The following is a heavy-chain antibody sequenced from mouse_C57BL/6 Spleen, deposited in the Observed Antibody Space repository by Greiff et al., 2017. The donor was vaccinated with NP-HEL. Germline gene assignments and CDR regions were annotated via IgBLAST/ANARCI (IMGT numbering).Heavy chain of an antibody. D-gene: IGHD2-2*01. J-gene: IGHJ4*01. CDR3: AIRSMVTSAMDY. Sequence: DVQLQESGPGLVKPSQSLSLTCSVTGYSITSGYYWNWIRQFPGNKLEWMGYISYDGSNNYNPSLKNRISITRDTSKNQFFLKLNTVTTEDTATYYCAIRSMVTSAMDYWGQGTSVTVSS. CDR2: ISYDGSN. CDR1: GYSITSGYY. V-gene: IGHV3-6*01.